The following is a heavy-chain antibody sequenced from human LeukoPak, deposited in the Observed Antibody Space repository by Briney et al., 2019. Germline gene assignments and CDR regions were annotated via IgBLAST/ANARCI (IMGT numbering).Heavy chain of an antibody. Sequence: TGGSLRLSCAASGFTFSSYAMSCVRQAPGRGLEWVSTISGSGGTTYYADSVKGQFTISRDNSKSTLYLQTNSLRAEDTAVYYCARVQRGVRSPTDYWGQGTLVTVSS. CDR3: ARVQRGVRSPTDY. J-gene: IGHJ4*02. CDR2: ISGSGGTT. V-gene: IGHV3-23*01. D-gene: IGHD4-17*01. CDR1: GFTFSSYA.